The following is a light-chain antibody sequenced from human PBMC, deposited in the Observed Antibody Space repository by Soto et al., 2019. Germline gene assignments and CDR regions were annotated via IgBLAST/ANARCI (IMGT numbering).Light chain of an antibody. CDR2: RAS. V-gene: IGKV1-17*01. J-gene: IGKJ3*01. CDR3: LQHSTYPFS. Sequence: DIQMTQSPYFLSPSVGDRVTITCRASQDIRDDLTWYQQKPGKAPASLIYRASFLQTGVPSRFSGSRSGTEFTRTFISLHPEDFATYYCLQHSTYPFSFGPW. CDR1: QDIRDD.